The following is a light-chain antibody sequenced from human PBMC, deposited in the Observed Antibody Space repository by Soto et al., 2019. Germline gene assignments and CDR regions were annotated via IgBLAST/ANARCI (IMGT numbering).Light chain of an antibody. CDR1: QSVSSY. J-gene: IGKJ5*01. CDR2: DAS. CDR3: QQRSNWSIT. Sequence: EIVLTQSPATLSLSPGERATLSCRASQSVSSYLAWYQQKPGQAPRLLIYDASNRATGIPARFSGSGSATDFPPTSSSLEPEDFAGYYCQQRSNWSITFGQGTRLEIK. V-gene: IGKV3-11*01.